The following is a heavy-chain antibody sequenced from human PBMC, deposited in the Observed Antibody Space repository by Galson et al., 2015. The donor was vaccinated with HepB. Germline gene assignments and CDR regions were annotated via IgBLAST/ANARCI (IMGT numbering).Heavy chain of an antibody. V-gene: IGHV3-30*02. CDR2: MRYDGSNK. J-gene: IGHJ4*02. CDR1: GFTFSSYG. CDR3: ATIGWERAPEGDY. D-gene: IGHD1-26*01. Sequence: SLRLSCAASGFTFSSYGMHWVRQAPGKGLEWVAFMRYDGSNKYYADSVKGRFTISRDNSKNTLYLQMNSLRAEDTAVYYCATIGWERAPEGDYWGQGTLVTVSS.